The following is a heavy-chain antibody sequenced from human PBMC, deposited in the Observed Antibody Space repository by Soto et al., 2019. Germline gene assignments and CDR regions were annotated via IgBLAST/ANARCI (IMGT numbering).Heavy chain of an antibody. J-gene: IGHJ3*02. V-gene: IGHV4-31*03. CDR1: GGSIRNDNFY. CDR3: ASDLAGTVSGLEAFGI. D-gene: IGHD6-19*01. CDR2: ISYCGYT. Sequence: QVQLQESGQGLVKPSQTLSLTCTVSGGSIRNDNFYWSYLRQRPGKGLEWLGYISYCGYTYYHPSLRNRVIISVDPSSNQSTLILNSVTAADTAVYYWASDLAGTVSGLEAFGIWGRGTLVSVSS.